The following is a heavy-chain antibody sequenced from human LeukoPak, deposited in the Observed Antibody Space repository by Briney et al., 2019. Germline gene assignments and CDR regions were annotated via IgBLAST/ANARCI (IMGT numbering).Heavy chain of an antibody. V-gene: IGHV4-61*02. D-gene: IGHD2-21*01. CDR2: IYTSGST. CDR1: GGSISSGSYY. J-gene: IGHJ4*02. CDR3: ARGGGDWGFHQSDY. Sequence: SETLSLTCTVSGGSISSGSYYWSWIRQPAGKGLEWIGRIYTSGSTNYNPSLKSRVTISVDTSKNQFSPKLSSVTAADTAVYYCARGGGDWGFHQSDYWGQGTLVTVSS.